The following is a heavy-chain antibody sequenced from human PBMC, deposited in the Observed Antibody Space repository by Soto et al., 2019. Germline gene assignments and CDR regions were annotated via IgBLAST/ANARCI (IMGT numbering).Heavy chain of an antibody. D-gene: IGHD2-8*01. CDR3: ARTGDSTNY. Sequence: EVQLLESGGGLAQPGGSLRLSCAASGFTFSSYAMNWVRQAPGKGLEWVSVISGSSGSTYYADSVKGRFTISRDNSKNTLYLQMNSLRAEDTAVYYCARTGDSTNYWGQGTLVTVSS. CDR1: GFTFSSYA. V-gene: IGHV3-23*01. CDR2: ISGSSGST. J-gene: IGHJ4*02.